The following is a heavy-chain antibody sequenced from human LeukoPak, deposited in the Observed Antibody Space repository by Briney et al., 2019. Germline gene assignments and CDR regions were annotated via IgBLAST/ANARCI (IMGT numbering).Heavy chain of an antibody. CDR2: IIPIFGTA. J-gene: IGHJ4*02. CDR1: GGTFSSYA. V-gene: IGHV1-69*13. CDR3: ARAVRDGYNFFIDY. Sequence: SVTVSCTASGGTFSSYAISWVRQAPGQGLEWMGGIIPIFGTANYAQKFQGRVTITADESTSTAYMELSSLRSEDTAVYYCARAVRDGYNFFIDYWGQGTLVTVSS. D-gene: IGHD5-24*01.